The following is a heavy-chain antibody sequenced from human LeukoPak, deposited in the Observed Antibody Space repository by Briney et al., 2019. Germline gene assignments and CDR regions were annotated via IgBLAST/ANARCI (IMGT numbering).Heavy chain of an antibody. D-gene: IGHD2-15*01. V-gene: IGHV1-2*02. CDR2: INPNSGGT. CDR3: AREPTFTDIVVVVASNWFDP. Sequence: ASMKVSCKASGFTFTDYYIHWLREAPGQGLEWMGWINPNSGGTNYAQKFQGRVTMTRDTSISTAYMELSRLRSDDTAVYYCAREPTFTDIVVVVASNWFDPWGQGTLVTVSS. CDR1: GFTFTDYY. J-gene: IGHJ5*02.